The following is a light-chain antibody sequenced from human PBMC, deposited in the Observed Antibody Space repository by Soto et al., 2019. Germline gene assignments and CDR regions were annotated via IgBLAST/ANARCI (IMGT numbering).Light chain of an antibody. V-gene: IGKV3-11*01. CDR1: QSVNSY. J-gene: IGKJ5*01. CDR2: DGS. Sequence: EIVVTQSPATLSVSPGERVTLSCRASQSVNSYLAWYQQKPGQAPRLLIYDGSNRATGIPARFSGSGSGTDFTLTISSLEPEDFAVYYCQQRSDWPPITFGQGTRLEIK. CDR3: QQRSDWPPIT.